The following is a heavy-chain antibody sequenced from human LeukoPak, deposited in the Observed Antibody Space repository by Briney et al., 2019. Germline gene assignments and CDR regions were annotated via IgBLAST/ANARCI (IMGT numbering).Heavy chain of an antibody. CDR1: GYTLIELS. V-gene: IGHV1-24*01. J-gene: IGHJ5*02. D-gene: IGHD6-13*01. CDR2: FDPEVGET. Sequence: ASVKVSCKVPGYTLIELSMHWVRQAPGKGLEWMGGFDPEVGETLYAQKFQGRVTMTEDTSTDTAYMELSSLRSEDTGVYYCATDQPYSSSWYVGWFDPWGQGTLVTVSS. CDR3: ATDQPYSSSWYVGWFDP.